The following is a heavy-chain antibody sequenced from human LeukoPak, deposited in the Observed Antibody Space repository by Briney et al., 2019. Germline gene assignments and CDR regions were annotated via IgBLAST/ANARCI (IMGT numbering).Heavy chain of an antibody. CDR3: AKDKHPSSYYYDSSGYDY. Sequence: GGSLRLSCAASGFTFDDYAMHWVRHAPGKGLEWVSGISGNSGSIGYADSVKGRFTISRDNAKNSLYLQMNSLRAEDTALYYCAKDKHPSSYYYDSSGYDYWGQGTLVTVSS. CDR2: ISGNSGSI. CDR1: GFTFDDYA. V-gene: IGHV3-9*01. D-gene: IGHD3-22*01. J-gene: IGHJ4*02.